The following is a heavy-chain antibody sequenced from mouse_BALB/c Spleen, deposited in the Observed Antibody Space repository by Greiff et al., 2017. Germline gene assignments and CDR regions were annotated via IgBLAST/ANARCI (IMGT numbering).Heavy chain of an antibody. D-gene: IGHD1-1*02. Sequence: VQLKQSGPQLVRPGASVKISCKASGYSFTSYWMHWVKQRPGQGLEWIGMIDPSDSETRLNQKFKDKATLTVDKSSSTAYMQLSSPTSEDSAVYYCARGWLGGFAYWGQGTLVTVSA. CDR3: ARGWLGGFAY. CDR1: GYSFTSYW. V-gene: IGHV1S126*01. CDR2: IDPSDSET. J-gene: IGHJ3*01.